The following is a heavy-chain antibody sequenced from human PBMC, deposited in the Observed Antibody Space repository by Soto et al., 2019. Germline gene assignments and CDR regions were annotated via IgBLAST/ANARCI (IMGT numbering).Heavy chain of an antibody. CDR2: IYNGGRT. J-gene: IGHJ4*02. D-gene: IGHD2-2*02. CDR1: GGSISDHY. Sequence: SETLSLTCTVSGGSISDHYYMWIRQSPGKGLEYIGYIYNGGRTDYNPSLKSRVIISVDTSKNQFSLKLTSVTAADTAVYYCANQFYTTGILFHSRDQGTPVTVSS. CDR3: ANQFYTTGILFHS. V-gene: IGHV4-59*11.